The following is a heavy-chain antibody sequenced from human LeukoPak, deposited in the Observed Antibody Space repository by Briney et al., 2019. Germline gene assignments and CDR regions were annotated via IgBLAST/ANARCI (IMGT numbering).Heavy chain of an antibody. V-gene: IGHV1-69*04. D-gene: IGHD5-24*01. J-gene: IGHJ5*01. CDR2: IIPILDVT. Sequence: GASVKVSCKASGGTFDNYALNWVRQAPGQGLEWMGNIIPILDVTNYAQKFRGRLTFTTDESTNTAYMVLSSLRSEDTAIYYGARGRCGYKLDSWGQGTLVSVSS. CDR1: GGTFDNYA. CDR3: ARGRCGYKLDS.